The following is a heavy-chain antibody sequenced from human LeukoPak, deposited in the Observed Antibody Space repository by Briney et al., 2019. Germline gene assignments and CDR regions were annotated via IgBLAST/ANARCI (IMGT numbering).Heavy chain of an antibody. Sequence: PGGSLRLSCAASGFTFSSYAMSWVRQAPGKGLEWVSAISGSGGSTYYADSVKGRFTISRDNSKNTLYLQMNSLRAEDTAVYYCAKVGPSGSYYWAPRYFDLWGRGTLVTVSS. CDR1: GFTFSSYA. D-gene: IGHD1-26*01. CDR2: ISGSGGST. J-gene: IGHJ2*01. CDR3: AKVGPSGSYYWAPRYFDL. V-gene: IGHV3-23*01.